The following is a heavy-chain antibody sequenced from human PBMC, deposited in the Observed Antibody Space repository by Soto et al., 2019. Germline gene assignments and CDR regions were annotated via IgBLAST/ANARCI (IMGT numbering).Heavy chain of an antibody. CDR3: ARVLPMGDAFDI. CDR2: ISAYNGNT. Sequence: ASVKVSCKASGYTFTSYGISWVLQAPVQGLEWMGWISAYNGNTNYAQKLQGRVTMTTDTSTSTAYMELRSLRSDDTAVYYCARVLPMGDAFDIWGQGTMVTVSS. V-gene: IGHV1-18*04. D-gene: IGHD2-15*01. CDR1: GYTFTSYG. J-gene: IGHJ3*02.